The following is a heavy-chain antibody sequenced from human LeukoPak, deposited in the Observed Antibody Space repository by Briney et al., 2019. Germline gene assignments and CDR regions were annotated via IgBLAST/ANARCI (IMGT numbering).Heavy chain of an antibody. D-gene: IGHD3-22*01. CDR3: AREAYYYDSSGYSPDAFDI. CDR2: ISSSSSYI. CDR1: GFTFSSYS. J-gene: IGHJ3*02. V-gene: IGHV3-21*01. Sequence: GGSLRLSCAASGFTFSSYSMNWVRQAPGKGLEWVSSISSSSSYIYYADSVKGRFTISRDNAKNSLYLRMNSLRAEDTAVYYCAREAYYYDSSGYSPDAFDIWGQGTMVTVS.